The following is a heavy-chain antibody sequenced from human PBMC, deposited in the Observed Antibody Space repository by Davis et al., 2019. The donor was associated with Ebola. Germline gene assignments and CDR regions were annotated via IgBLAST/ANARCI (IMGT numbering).Heavy chain of an antibody. J-gene: IGHJ4*02. D-gene: IGHD7-27*01. CDR3: ARELGGDGYDY. CDR1: GYTFTSYG. Sequence: ASVKVSCKASGYTFTSYGISWVRQAPGQGLEWMGWISAYNGNTNYAQNVQGRVTLTTDTSTSTAYMEVGSLRSDDTAVYYCARELGGDGYDYWGQGTLVTVSS. CDR2: ISAYNGNT. V-gene: IGHV1-18*04.